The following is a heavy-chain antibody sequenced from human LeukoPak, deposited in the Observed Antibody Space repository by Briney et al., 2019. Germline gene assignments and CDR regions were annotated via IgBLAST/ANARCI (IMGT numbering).Heavy chain of an antibody. Sequence: PSETLSLTCTVSGGSISSSSYYWGWIRQPPGKGLEWIGSIYYSGSTYYNPSLKSRVTISVDTSKNQFSLKLSSVTAADTAVYYCAVDLGYCSGGSCYSPYFDYWGQGTLVTVSS. CDR1: GGSISSSSYY. CDR3: AVDLGYCSGGSCYSPYFDY. V-gene: IGHV4-39*01. J-gene: IGHJ4*02. CDR2: IYYSGST. D-gene: IGHD2-15*01.